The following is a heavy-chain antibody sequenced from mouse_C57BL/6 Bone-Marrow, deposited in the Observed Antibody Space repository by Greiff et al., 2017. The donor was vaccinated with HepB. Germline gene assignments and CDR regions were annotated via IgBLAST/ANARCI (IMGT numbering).Heavy chain of an antibody. CDR3: AREGTTVVAEYYFDY. CDR1: GYTFTSYW. CDR2: IHPNSGST. D-gene: IGHD1-1*01. V-gene: IGHV1-64*01. J-gene: IGHJ2*01. Sequence: VQLQQPGAELVKPGASVKLSCKASGYTFTSYWMHWVKQRPGQGLEWIGMIHPNSGSTNYNEKFKSKATLTVDKSSSTAYMQLSSLTSEDSAVYYCAREGTTVVAEYYFDYWGQGTTLTVSS.